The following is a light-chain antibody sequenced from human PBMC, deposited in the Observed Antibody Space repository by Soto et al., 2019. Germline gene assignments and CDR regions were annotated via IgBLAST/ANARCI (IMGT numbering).Light chain of an antibody. V-gene: IGKV1-39*01. CDR3: KQSYSTPPT. CDR1: QSISSY. J-gene: IGKJ4*01. CDR2: AAS. Sequence: DLQMTQSPSSLSSSVGDRVTITCRASQSISSYLNWYQQKPGKAPKLLIYAASSLQSGVPSRFSGSGSGTDFNLTISSLQTEDFATYYCKQSYSTPPTVGGGTKVEIK.